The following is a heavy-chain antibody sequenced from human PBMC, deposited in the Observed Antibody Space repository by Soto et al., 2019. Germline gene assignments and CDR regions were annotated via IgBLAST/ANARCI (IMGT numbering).Heavy chain of an antibody. Sequence: SETLSLTCTVSGGSIRSAAYYWSWIRQHPGKGLEWIGYVSHSGSTYYNPSLKSRVIISVDTSKNQFSLSLTSVTAADTAVYYCAREYTYGSNFFDCWGQGALVTVSS. V-gene: IGHV4-31*03. CDR1: GGSIRSAAYY. D-gene: IGHD5-18*01. J-gene: IGHJ4*02. CDR2: VSHSGST. CDR3: AREYTYGSNFFDC.